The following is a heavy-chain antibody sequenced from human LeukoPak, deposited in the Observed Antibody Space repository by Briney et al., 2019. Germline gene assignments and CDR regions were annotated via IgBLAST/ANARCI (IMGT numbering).Heavy chain of an antibody. D-gene: IGHD3-10*01. CDR3: ARSARLTMVRGVTVTDGMDV. CDR2: IIPILGIA. Sequence: ASVKVSCKASGCTFSSYAISWVRQAPGQGLEWMGRIIPILGIANYAQKSQGRVTITADKSTSTAYMELSSLRSEDTAVYYCARSARLTMVRGVTVTDGMDVWGQGTTVTVSS. CDR1: GCTFSSYA. J-gene: IGHJ6*02. V-gene: IGHV1-69*04.